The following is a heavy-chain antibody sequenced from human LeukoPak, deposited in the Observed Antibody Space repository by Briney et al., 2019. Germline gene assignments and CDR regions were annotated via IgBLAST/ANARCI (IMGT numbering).Heavy chain of an antibody. D-gene: IGHD3-10*01. Sequence: SVKVSCKASGGTSSTYAICWVRQAPGQGLEWMGRIIPILGIANYAQKFQGRVTITADKSTSTAYMELSSLRSEDTAVYYCARDLGRGSGSYPGYGGQGTLVTVSS. CDR2: IIPILGIA. CDR1: GGTSSTYA. J-gene: IGHJ4*02. CDR3: ARDLGRGSGSYPGY. V-gene: IGHV1-69*04.